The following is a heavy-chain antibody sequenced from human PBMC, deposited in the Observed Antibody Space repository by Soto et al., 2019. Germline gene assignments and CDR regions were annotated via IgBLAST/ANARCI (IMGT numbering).Heavy chain of an antibody. CDR3: AKDLFSMVRGASYYSYGMDV. J-gene: IGHJ6*02. CDR2: IRSKPYDGTT. D-gene: IGHD3-10*01. Sequence: PGGSLRLSCTASGFTFGDYAMSWFRQAPGKGLEWVGFIRSKPYDGTTEYAASAKGRFTISRDDSKSIAYLHMNSLKTEDTAVYYCAKDLFSMVRGASYYSYGMDVWXQGTTATVSS. CDR1: GFTFGDYA. V-gene: IGHV3-49*03.